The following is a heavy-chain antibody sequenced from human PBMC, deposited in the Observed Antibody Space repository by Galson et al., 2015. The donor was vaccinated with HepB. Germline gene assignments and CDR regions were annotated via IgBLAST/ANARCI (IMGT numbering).Heavy chain of an antibody. V-gene: IGHV3-30-3*01. CDR2: ISYDGSNK. CDR3: ASGIGYCSGGSCYDYYYYMDV. Sequence: SLRLSCAASGFTFSSYAMHWVRQAPGKGLEWVAVISYDGSNKYYADSVKGRFTISRDNSKNTLYLQMNSLRAADTAVYYCASGIGYCSGGSCYDYYYYMDVWGKGTTVTVSS. D-gene: IGHD2-15*01. CDR1: GFTFSSYA. J-gene: IGHJ6*03.